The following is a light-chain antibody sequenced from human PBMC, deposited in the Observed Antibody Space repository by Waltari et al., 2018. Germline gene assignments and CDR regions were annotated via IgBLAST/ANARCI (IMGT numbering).Light chain of an antibody. J-gene: IGLJ2*01. CDR2: EVF. CDR1: SSDVASSNL. CDR3: SSYAGRSILI. V-gene: IGLV2-23*02. Sequence: QSALTQPASVSGSPGQSITISCTGTSSDVASSNLVSWYQQYPGKAPRLVIYEVFKRPASVSSRCSGSKSGSTASLTISGVQAEDEATYYCSSYAGRSILIFGGGT.